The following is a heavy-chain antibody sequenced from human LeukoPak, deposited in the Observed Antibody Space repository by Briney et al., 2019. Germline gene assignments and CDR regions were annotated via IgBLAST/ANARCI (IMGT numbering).Heavy chain of an antibody. J-gene: IGHJ6*02. Sequence: SVKVSCKASGGSFSNYAFSWVRQAPGQGLEWMGRITPIVDIATYIQKFQGRVTITANKFTSTAYMELSSLTSEDTAVYYCASGLGFCSGSDCTNLVKDYYYGMNAWGQGTTVTVSS. D-gene: IGHD2-15*01. CDR1: GGSFSNYA. CDR2: ITPIVDIA. CDR3: ASGLGFCSGSDCTNLVKDYYYGMNA. V-gene: IGHV1-69*04.